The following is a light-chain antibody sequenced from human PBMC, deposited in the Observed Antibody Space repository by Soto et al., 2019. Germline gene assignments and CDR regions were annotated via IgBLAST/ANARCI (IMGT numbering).Light chain of an antibody. CDR2: AAS. J-gene: IGKJ1*01. Sequence: DIQITQSPSSLSASVGDRVTITCRASQSIRSYLNWYQQKPGKAPKILIYAASSLQSGVPSRFSGSGSGTDFTLTISSLQPEDFATDYCQQSYSTTRTFGQGTKVDIK. V-gene: IGKV1-39*01. CDR3: QQSYSTTRT. CDR1: QSIRSY.